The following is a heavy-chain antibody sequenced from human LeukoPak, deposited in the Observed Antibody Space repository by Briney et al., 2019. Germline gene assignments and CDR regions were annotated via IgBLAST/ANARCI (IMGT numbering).Heavy chain of an antibody. D-gene: IGHD4-23*01. Sequence: GGSLRLSCAASGFIFRIYGMHWVRQAPGKGLEWVAIIWYDGSNKYYADSVKGRFTISRDNSKNTLYLQMNSLRAEDTAVYYCARDGGYGGNPNDAFDMWGQGTMVTVSS. CDR2: IWYDGSNK. CDR1: GFIFRIYG. J-gene: IGHJ3*02. V-gene: IGHV3-33*08. CDR3: ARDGGYGGNPNDAFDM.